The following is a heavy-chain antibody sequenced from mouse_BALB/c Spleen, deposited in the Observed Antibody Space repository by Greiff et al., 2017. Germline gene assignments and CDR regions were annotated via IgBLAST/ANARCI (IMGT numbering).Heavy chain of an antibody. Sequence: EVKLVESGGGLVKPGGSLKLSCAASGFTFSSYTMSWVRQTPEKRLEWVATISSGGSYTYYPDSVKGRFTISRDNAKNTLYLQMSSLKSEDTAMYYCTRDQPTMMMHFDYWGQGTTLTVSS. CDR1: GFTFSSYT. V-gene: IGHV5-6-4*01. CDR2: ISSGGSYT. D-gene: IGHD2-4*01. CDR3: TRDQPTMMMHFDY. J-gene: IGHJ2*01.